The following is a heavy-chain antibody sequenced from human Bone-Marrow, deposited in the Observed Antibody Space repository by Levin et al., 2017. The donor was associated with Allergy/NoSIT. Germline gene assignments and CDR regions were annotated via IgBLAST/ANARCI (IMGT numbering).Heavy chain of an antibody. CDR2: IYYSGIA. V-gene: IGHV4-30-4*01. CDR1: GDSISSDPYY. CDR3: ARLRTITMMAPGDFDY. D-gene: IGHD3-22*01. Sequence: PSETLSLTCSVSGDSISSDPYYWSWIRQPPGKGLEWIGYIYYSGIAYYNPSLKSRLTISVDTSKNQFSLKMTSVTAADTAVYYCARLRTITMMAPGDFDYWGQGILVTVSS. J-gene: IGHJ4*02.